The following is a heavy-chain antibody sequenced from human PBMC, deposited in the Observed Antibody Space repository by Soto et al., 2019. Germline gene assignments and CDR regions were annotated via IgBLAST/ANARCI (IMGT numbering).Heavy chain of an antibody. CDR3: ARVEEMATDKYYFDY. J-gene: IGHJ4*02. CDR2: MNPTSGNT. CDR1: GYTFTSYD. V-gene: IGHV1-8*01. Sequence: ASVKVSCKASGYTFTSYDINWVRQATGQGLVWVGWMNPTSGNTDYAQKFQGRVTMTRDTSISTAYMELSSLRSEDTALYYCARVEEMATDKYYFDYWGQGTVVTVSS. D-gene: IGHD5-12*01.